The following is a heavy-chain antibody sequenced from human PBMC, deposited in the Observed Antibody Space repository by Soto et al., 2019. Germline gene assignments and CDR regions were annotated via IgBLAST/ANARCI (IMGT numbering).Heavy chain of an antibody. V-gene: IGHV3-30*18. J-gene: IGHJ5*02. CDR1: GFTFSSYG. CDR2: ISNDGTDK. D-gene: IGHD5-18*01. Sequence: PGGSLRLSXAASGFTFSSYGIHWVRQAPGKGLEWMAVISNDGTDKYYADPVKGRFTISRDNSKNTLYLQMNSLRAEDTAVYYCAKVSRGYSYAPGENNWFDPWGQGTLVTVSS. CDR3: AKVSRGYSYAPGENNWFDP.